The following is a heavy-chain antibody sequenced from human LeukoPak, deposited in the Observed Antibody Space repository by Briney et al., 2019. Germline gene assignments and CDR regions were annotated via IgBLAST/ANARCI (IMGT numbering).Heavy chain of an antibody. D-gene: IGHD4-23*01. CDR2: ISGRGGNT. CDR1: GFTFSSYA. J-gene: IGHJ6*02. Sequence: PGGSLRLSCAASGFTFSSYAMTWVRQAPGKGLKWVSTISGRGGNTYYADSVKGRFTISGDNSKNTLYLQMNSLRVEDTAAYYCAKVGNSYYYYGMDVWGQGTTVTVSS. CDR3: AKVGNSYYYYGMDV. V-gene: IGHV3-23*01.